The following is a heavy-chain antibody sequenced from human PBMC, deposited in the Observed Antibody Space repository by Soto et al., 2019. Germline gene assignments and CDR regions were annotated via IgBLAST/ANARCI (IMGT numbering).Heavy chain of an antibody. CDR2: IYFGGST. CDR1: GGSFGNYY. D-gene: IGHD2-21*01. V-gene: IGHV4-59*01. CDR3: ATGLFVPDNYFYYGVDV. J-gene: IGHJ6*02. Sequence: QVQLQESGPGLVKPSETLSLACNVSGGSFGNYYWSWIRQLPGKGLEWIGYIYFGGSTNYNPSLKSRATISIDTSKHQLALRLSSVTAADSAVYYCATGLFVPDNYFYYGVDVWGHGTAVTISS.